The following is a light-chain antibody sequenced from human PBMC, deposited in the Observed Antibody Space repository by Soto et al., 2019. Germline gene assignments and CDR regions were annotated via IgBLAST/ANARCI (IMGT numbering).Light chain of an antibody. CDR1: QSVSSSF. Sequence: EVVLTQSPGTLSLSPGERATLSCRASQSVSSSFLAWYQQKPGQAPRLLIHAASTGATGIPARFRGSGSGTDFTLIINRLEPEDFAVYYCQQYSSTPHTFGQGTKVDIK. J-gene: IGKJ2*01. V-gene: IGKV3-20*01. CDR3: QQYSSTPHT. CDR2: AAS.